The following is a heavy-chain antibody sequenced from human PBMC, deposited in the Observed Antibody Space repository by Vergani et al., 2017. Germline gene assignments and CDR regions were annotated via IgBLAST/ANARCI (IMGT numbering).Heavy chain of an antibody. V-gene: IGHV4-34*01. D-gene: IGHD6-19*01. Sequence: QVQLQQWGAGLLKPSETLSLTCAVYGGSFSGYYWSWIRQPPGKGLEWIGEINHSGSTNYNPSLKSRVTISVDTSKNQFSLMLSSVTAADTAVYDCAEPGYISGWRPRDYYYYMDVWGKGTTVTGAS. CDR2: INHSGST. CDR1: GGSFSGYY. J-gene: IGHJ6*03. CDR3: AEPGYISGWRPRDYYYYMDV.